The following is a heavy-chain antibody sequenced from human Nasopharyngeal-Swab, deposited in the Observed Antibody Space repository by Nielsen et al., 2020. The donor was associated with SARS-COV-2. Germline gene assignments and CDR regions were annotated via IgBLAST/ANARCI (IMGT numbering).Heavy chain of an antibody. CDR3: SAEGEYFGSGSRRGMDV. Sequence: SVKVSCKASGFTFTSSAVQWVRQARAQRLEWIGWIVVGSGNTNYAQNFQERVTITRDMSTSTAYMELSSLRSDDTAVYYCSAEGEYFGSGSRRGMDVWGQGTTVTVSS. J-gene: IGHJ6*02. V-gene: IGHV1-58*01. CDR1: GFTFTSSA. CDR2: IVVGSGNT. D-gene: IGHD3-10*01.